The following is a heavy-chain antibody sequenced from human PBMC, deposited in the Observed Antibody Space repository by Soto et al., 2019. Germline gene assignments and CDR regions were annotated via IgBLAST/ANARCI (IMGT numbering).Heavy chain of an antibody. Sequence: EVQLAESGGGLVQPGGSLRLSCAASGFTFSNYWMHWVRQIPGKGLMWVSRTKSDATSIAYADSVTGRFTIFSDNAKNTLYLQIDGLRGDDTGVYFCGRALAGYGSIDYWGRGTLVTVAS. CDR3: GRALAGYGSIDY. CDR2: TKSDATSI. D-gene: IGHD5-12*01. CDR1: GFTFSNYW. J-gene: IGHJ4*02. V-gene: IGHV3-74*01.